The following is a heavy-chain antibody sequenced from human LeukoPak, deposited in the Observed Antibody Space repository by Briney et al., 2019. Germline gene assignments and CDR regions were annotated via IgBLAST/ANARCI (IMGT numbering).Heavy chain of an antibody. Sequence: GESLKTSCKGSGYSFTNYCIAWVRQMPGEGLECMGVIFPGDSDTRYSPSFQGQVTISADKSINTAYLQWSSLQASDTAMYYCARMRDGYTGTPLDFWGQGTLVTVSS. V-gene: IGHV5-51*01. CDR1: GYSFTNYC. D-gene: IGHD5-24*01. J-gene: IGHJ4*02. CDR2: IFPGDSDT. CDR3: ARMRDGYTGTPLDF.